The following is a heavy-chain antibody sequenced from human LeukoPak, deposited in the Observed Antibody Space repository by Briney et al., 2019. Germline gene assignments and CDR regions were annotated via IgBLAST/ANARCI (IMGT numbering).Heavy chain of an antibody. CDR2: IYHSGIT. CDR1: GGSISSGGYS. V-gene: IGHV4-30-2*01. D-gene: IGHD3-3*01. CDR3: ARSVVAIFYFDY. J-gene: IGHJ4*02. Sequence: PSETLSLTCAVSGGSISSGGYSWSWIRQPPGKGLEWVGYIYHSGITYYNPSLKSRVTMSLDRSKNQFSLKLTSVTAADTAVYYCARSVVAIFYFDYWGQGDLGTVSS.